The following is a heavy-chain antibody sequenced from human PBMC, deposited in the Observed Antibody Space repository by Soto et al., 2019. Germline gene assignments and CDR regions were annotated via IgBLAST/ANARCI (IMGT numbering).Heavy chain of an antibody. Sequence: PGGSLRPSCAASGFTFSSYSMNWVRQAPGKGLEWVSYISSSSSTIYYADSVKGRFTISRDNAKNSLYLQMNSLRDEDTAVYYCARGGSSGWPAYYGMDVWGQGTTVTVSS. D-gene: IGHD6-19*01. V-gene: IGHV3-48*02. CDR1: GFTFSSYS. J-gene: IGHJ6*02. CDR3: ARGGSSGWPAYYGMDV. CDR2: ISSSSSTI.